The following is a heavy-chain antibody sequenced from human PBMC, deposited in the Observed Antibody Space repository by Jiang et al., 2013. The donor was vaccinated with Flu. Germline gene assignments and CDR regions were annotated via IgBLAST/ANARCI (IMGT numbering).Heavy chain of an antibody. CDR1: GFSLSTNGVG. CDR3: AHRRRDDSTYWVMAYFDY. Sequence: KPTQTLTLTCTFSGFSLSTNGVGVGWIRQPPGKALEWLALIYWDDDKRYSPSLKSRVTITKDTSKNQVVLTMANMDPVDTATYYCAHRRRDDSTYWVMAYFDYWGQGTPVTVSS. CDR2: IYWDDDK. V-gene: IGHV2-5*02. D-gene: IGHD2-8*02. J-gene: IGHJ4*02.